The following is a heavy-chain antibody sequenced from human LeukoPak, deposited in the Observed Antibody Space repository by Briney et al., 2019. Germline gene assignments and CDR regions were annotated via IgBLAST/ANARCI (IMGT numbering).Heavy chain of an antibody. V-gene: IGHV1-2*02. D-gene: IGHD3-22*01. J-gene: IGHJ4*02. CDR2: INPNSGGT. Sequence: ASVKVSCKASGYTFTGYYMHWVRQAPGQGLEWMGWINPNSGGTNYARKFQGRVTMTRDTSISTAYMELSRLRSDDTAVYYCARVGFYDSSGYDYWGQGTLVTVSS. CDR3: ARVGFYDSSGYDY. CDR1: GYTFTGYY.